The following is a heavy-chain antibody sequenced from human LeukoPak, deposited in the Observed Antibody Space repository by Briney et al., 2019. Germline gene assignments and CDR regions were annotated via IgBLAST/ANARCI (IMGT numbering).Heavy chain of an antibody. CDR1: GGSFSGYY. CDR2: INHSGST. Sequence: PSETLSLTCAVYGGSFSGYYWSWIRQPPGKGLEWIVEINHSGSTNYNPSLKSRVTISVDTSKNQFSLKLSSVTAADTAVYYCARALGYYYPDAFDIWGQGTMVTVSS. D-gene: IGHD3-22*01. J-gene: IGHJ3*02. CDR3: ARALGYYYPDAFDI. V-gene: IGHV4-34*01.